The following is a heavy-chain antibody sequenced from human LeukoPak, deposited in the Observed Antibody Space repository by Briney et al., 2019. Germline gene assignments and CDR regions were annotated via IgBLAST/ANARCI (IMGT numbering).Heavy chain of an antibody. CDR3: ARTPNRGGFDY. V-gene: IGHV4-59*11. CDR1: GGSISGHY. CDR2: IYYSGST. J-gene: IGHJ4*02. D-gene: IGHD3-10*01. Sequence: SETLSLTCTVSGGSISGHYWSWIRQPPGKGLEHIGYIYYSGSTNHNPSLKSRVTISVDASKNQFSLKLSSVTAADTAVYYCARTPNRGGFDYWGQGTLVTVSS.